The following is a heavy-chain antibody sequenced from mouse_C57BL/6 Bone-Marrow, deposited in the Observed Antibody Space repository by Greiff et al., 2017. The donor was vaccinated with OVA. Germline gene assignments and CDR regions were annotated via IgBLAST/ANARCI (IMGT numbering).Heavy chain of an antibody. CDR3: ARSGATVSP. Sequence: QVQLQQSGPELVKPGASVKISRKASGYAFSSSWMNWVKQRPGKGLEWIGRIYPGDGDTNYNGKFKGKATLTADKSSSTAYMQLSSLTSEDSAVYFCARSGATVSPWGQGTTLTVSS. CDR1: GYAFSSSW. CDR2: IYPGDGDT. J-gene: IGHJ2*01. D-gene: IGHD1-1*01. V-gene: IGHV1-82*01.